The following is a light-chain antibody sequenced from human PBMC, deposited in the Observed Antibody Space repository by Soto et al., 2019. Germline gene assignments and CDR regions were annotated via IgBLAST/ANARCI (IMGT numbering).Light chain of an antibody. V-gene: IGKV3-20*01. CDR2: GAS. Sequence: EIVLTHSPGTLSLSPGERATLSCRASQSVSSSYLAWYQQKPGQAPRLLIYGASSRATGIPDRFSGSGSGTDFTLTISRLEPEDFAVYYCQQYGSSPLFGQGTKVDIK. J-gene: IGKJ1*01. CDR3: QQYGSSPL. CDR1: QSVSSSY.